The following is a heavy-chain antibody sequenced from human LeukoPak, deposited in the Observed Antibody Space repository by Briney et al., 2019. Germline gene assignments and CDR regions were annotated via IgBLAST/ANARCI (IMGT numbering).Heavy chain of an antibody. CDR2: ISSSSSYI. CDR3: ARQDYYDSSGRNWFDP. Sequence: PGGSLRLSCAASGLRFSDYYVSWIRQAPGKGLEWVSSISSSSSYIYYADSVKGRFTISRDNAKNSLYLQMNSLRAEDTAVYYCARQDYYDSSGRNWFDPWGQGTLVTVSS. CDR1: GLRFSDYY. D-gene: IGHD3-22*01. J-gene: IGHJ5*02. V-gene: IGHV3-11*06.